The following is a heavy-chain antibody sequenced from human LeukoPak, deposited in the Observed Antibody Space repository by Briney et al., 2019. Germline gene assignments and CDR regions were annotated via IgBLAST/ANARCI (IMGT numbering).Heavy chain of an antibody. CDR2: IWYDGSNK. D-gene: IGHD4-17*01. CDR3: ARDLSKYGDHGGDYFDY. Sequence: GSLRLSCAASGFTFSTYGLHWVRQAPGKGLEWVAVIWYDGSNKYYADSVKGRFTISRDNSKNTLYLQMNSLRAEDTAVYYCARDLSKYGDHGGDYFDYWGQGTLVTVSS. CDR1: GFTFSTYG. V-gene: IGHV3-33*01. J-gene: IGHJ4*02.